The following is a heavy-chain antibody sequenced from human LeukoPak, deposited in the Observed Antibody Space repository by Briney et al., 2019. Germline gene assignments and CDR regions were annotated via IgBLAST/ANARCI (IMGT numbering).Heavy chain of an antibody. CDR1: GFTFSSYW. CDR2: INSDGSST. V-gene: IGHV3-74*01. Sequence: GGSLRLSCAASGFTFSSYWMHWVRQAPGKGLVWVSRINSDGSSTSDTDSVKGRFTLSRDNAKSTLYLQMNSLRAEDTAVYYCARGQYYGMDVWGQGTTVTVSS. CDR3: ARGQYYGMDV. J-gene: IGHJ6*02.